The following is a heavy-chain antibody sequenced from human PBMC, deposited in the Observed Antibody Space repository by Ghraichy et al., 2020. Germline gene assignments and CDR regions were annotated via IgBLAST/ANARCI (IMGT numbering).Heavy chain of an antibody. Sequence: SETLSLTCTVSGGSISSYYWSWIRQPPGKGLERIGYFYYSGSTNYNPSLKSRVTISVDTSKNQFSLKLSSVTAADTAVYYCARGPNSGYSSGWLRYWGQGTLVTVSS. D-gene: IGHD6-19*01. CDR3: ARGPNSGYSSGWLRY. V-gene: IGHV4-59*01. CDR2: FYYSGST. J-gene: IGHJ4*02. CDR1: GGSISSYY.